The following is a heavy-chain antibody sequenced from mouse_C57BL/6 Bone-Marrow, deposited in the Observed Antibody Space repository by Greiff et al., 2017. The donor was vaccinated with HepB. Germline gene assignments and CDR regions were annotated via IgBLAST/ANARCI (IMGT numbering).Heavy chain of an antibody. CDR3: TSYDYDAMDY. J-gene: IGHJ4*01. V-gene: IGHV14-4*01. CDR2: IDPENGDT. CDR1: GFNIKDDY. Sequence: EVQRVESGAELVRPGASVKLSCTASGFNIKDDYMHWVKQRPEQGLEWIGWIDPENGDTEYASKFQGKATITADTSSNTAYLQLSSLTSEDTAVYYCTSYDYDAMDYWGQGTSVTVSS. D-gene: IGHD1-1*02.